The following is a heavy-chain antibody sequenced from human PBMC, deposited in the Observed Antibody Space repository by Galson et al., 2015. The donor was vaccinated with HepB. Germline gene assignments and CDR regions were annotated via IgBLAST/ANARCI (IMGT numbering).Heavy chain of an antibody. CDR3: ARGATLNYAMDV. J-gene: IGHJ6*02. Sequence: SLRLSCAASGFTFSYYAMTWVRQAPGKGLERISAITPSGDNTYSADSMKGRFFISRDNAKNLLYLQMNSLRDDDTAVYYCARGATLNYAMDVWGQGTTVTVSS. CDR1: GFTFSYYA. V-gene: IGHV3-23*01. CDR2: ITPSGDNT.